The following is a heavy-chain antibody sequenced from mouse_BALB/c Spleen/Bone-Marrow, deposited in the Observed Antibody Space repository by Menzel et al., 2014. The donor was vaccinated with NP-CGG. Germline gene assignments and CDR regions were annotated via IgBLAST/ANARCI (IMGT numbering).Heavy chain of an antibody. Sequence: AAPAVDFSRYWMTWVRQAPGKGLEWIGEINPDSSTINYTPSLKDKFIISRDNAKNTLYLQMSKVRSEDTALYYCARPGYYGYQDVWGAGTTVTVSS. D-gene: IGHD1-2*01. CDR1: AVDFSRYW. V-gene: IGHV4-1*02. J-gene: IGHJ1*01. CDR2: INPDSSTI. CDR3: ARPGYYGYQDV.